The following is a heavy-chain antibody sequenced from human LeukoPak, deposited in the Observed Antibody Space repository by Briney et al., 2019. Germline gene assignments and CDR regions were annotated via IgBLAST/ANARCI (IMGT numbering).Heavy chain of an antibody. Sequence: GASVKVSCKASGGTFSSYAISWVRQAPGQGLEWMGGIIPILGTANYAQKFQGRVTITADESTSTAYMELSSLRSEDTAVYYCAREGRSQAVPAALYNWFDPWGQGTLVTVSS. V-gene: IGHV1-69*13. CDR3: AREGRSQAVPAALYNWFDP. CDR2: IIPILGTA. CDR1: GGTFSSYA. D-gene: IGHD2-2*01. J-gene: IGHJ5*02.